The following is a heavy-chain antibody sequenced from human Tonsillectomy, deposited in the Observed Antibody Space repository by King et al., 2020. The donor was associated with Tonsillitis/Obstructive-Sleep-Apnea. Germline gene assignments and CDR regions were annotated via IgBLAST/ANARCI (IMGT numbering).Heavy chain of an antibody. CDR2: IYPGDSDT. Sequence: EQLAQSGAEVKKPGESLKISCKGSGYSFTNYWIGWVRQMPGKGLEWMGIIYPGDSDTKYSPSFQGQVTISADKSISTAYLQWSSLKASDTAMYYCARQQALAGTVLHYFDSWGQGTLVTVSS. CDR3: ARQQALAGTVLHYFDS. CDR1: GYSFTNYW. V-gene: IGHV5-51*01. J-gene: IGHJ4*02. D-gene: IGHD6-19*01.